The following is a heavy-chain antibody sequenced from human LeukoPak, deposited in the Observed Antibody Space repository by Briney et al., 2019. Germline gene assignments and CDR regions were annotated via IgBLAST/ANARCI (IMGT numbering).Heavy chain of an antibody. CDR1: GFTFRSYS. J-gene: IGHJ3*02. CDR3: AREIFNGFDI. Sequence: GGSLRLSCAASGFTFRSYSMHWVRQAPGKGLEWVAVISYDGSNKDYADSVKGRFTISRDNSKNTLFLQMNSLRAEDTAVYYCAREIFNGFDIWGQGTMVTVSS. CDR2: ISYDGSNK. V-gene: IGHV3-30-3*01.